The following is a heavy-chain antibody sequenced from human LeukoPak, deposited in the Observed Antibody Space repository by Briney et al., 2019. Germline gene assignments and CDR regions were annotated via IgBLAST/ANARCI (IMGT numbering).Heavy chain of an antibody. CDR3: ARDKVGGSNDF. Sequence: PGGSLRLSCEAYGLTFKSNGMSWVRKAPGKGLEWRATIREDGTVKNYVDSVKGRFTISRDNLKNSLYLYMSSLRVDDTAVYYCARDKVGGSNDFWGQGTLVTVSS. J-gene: IGHJ4*02. D-gene: IGHD2-15*01. CDR2: IREDGTVK. CDR1: GLTFKSNG. V-gene: IGHV3-7*01.